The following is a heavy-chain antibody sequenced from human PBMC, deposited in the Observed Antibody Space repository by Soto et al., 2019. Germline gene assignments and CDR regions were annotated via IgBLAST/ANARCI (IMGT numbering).Heavy chain of an antibody. CDR2: IIPIFGTA. V-gene: IGHV1-69*13. CDR3: ARDRITMVLAPIDAFDI. D-gene: IGHD3-10*01. Sequence: SVKVSCKASGGTFSSYAISWVRQAPGQGLEWMGGIIPIFGTANYAQKFQGRVTITADESTSTAYMELSSLRSEDTAVYYCARDRITMVLAPIDAFDIWGQGTMVTVSS. CDR1: GGTFSSYA. J-gene: IGHJ3*02.